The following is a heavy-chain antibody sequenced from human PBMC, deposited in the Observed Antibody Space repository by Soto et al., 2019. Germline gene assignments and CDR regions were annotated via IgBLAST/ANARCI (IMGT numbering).Heavy chain of an antibody. V-gene: IGHV1-18*01. D-gene: IGHD3-22*01. Sequence: QIQLAQSGGEMKKPGASVKVSCKASGYTFTSYGISGVRQAPGQGLEGGGGISAHNGDTRYAQNLQGRITMTTDTFTNTAYMELTSLTSDDTAVYYCARDWSRYYDSSGLMWFYWGQGTLVTVSS. CDR1: GYTFTSYG. CDR3: ARDWSRYYDSSGLMWFY. J-gene: IGHJ4*02. CDR2: ISAHNGDT.